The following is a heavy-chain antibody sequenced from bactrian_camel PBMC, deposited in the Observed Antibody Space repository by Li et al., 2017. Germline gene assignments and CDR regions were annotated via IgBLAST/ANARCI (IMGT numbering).Heavy chain of an antibody. CDR2: IYSDGRNT. V-gene: IGHV3S6*01. CDR3: ATDTSLYCTGAYCLWNFHY. CDR1: ELRFSDSNDR. Sequence: VQLVESGGGSVQPGNSLRLSCAVSELRFSDSNDRMHWVRLIPGKGLEWVATIYSDGRNTYYANSVKGRSTISRDSAKNTVYLQMNSLKSEDTALYYCATDTSLYCTGAYCLWNFHYWGQGTQVTVS. J-gene: IGHJ4*01. D-gene: IGHD3*01.